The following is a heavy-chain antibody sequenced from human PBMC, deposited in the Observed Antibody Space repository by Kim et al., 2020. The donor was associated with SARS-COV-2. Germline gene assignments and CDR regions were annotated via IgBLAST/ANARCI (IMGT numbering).Heavy chain of an antibody. D-gene: IGHD4-4*01. CDR3: ARGPNYSPFDY. J-gene: IGHJ4*02. Sequence: DYADSVRGRVTISRDNDKTSLFLQMNSLRAEDTAVYYCARGPNYSPFDYWGQGTLVTVSS. V-gene: IGHV3-11*04.